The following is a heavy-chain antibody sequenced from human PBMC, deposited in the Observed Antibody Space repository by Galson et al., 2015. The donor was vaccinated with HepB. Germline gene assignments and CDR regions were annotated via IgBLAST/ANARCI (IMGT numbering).Heavy chain of an antibody. CDR3: ARRSGSLFGYHFDY. D-gene: IGHD1-26*01. CDR2: IYYGGTT. J-gene: IGHJ4*02. Sequence: ETLSLTCTVSGGSINSLSYYWVWIRQPPGKGLEWIGSIYYGGTTYYNPSLKSRVTISVDTSKNQFSLKLSSVTAADTAVYYCARRSGSLFGYHFDYWGQGTLVTVSS. CDR1: GGSINSLSYY. V-gene: IGHV4-39*01.